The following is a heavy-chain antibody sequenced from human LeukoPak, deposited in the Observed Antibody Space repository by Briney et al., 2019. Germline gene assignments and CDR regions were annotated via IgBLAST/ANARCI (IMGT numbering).Heavy chain of an antibody. V-gene: IGHV4-38-2*01. Sequence: PSETLSLTCAVSGYSISSGYYWGWIRQPPGKWLEWIGSIYHSGSTYYNPSLKSRVTISVDTSKNQFSLKLSSVTAADTAVYYCARLDSSGYGILWYWGQGTLVTVSS. CDR1: GYSISSGYY. CDR3: ARLDSSGYGILWY. J-gene: IGHJ4*02. CDR2: IYHSGST. D-gene: IGHD3-22*01.